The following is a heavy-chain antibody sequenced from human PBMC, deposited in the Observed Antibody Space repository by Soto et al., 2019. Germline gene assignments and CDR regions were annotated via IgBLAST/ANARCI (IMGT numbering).Heavy chain of an antibody. Sequence: PGESLKISCKGSGYSFTSYWIGWVRQMPGKGLEWMGIIYPGDSDTRYSPSFQGQVTISADKSISTAYLQWSILKASDTAMYYCARSVYDILTGYYKDYWGQGTLVTVSS. V-gene: IGHV5-51*01. CDR1: GYSFTSYW. J-gene: IGHJ4*02. D-gene: IGHD3-9*01. CDR2: IYPGDSDT. CDR3: ARSVYDILTGYYKDY.